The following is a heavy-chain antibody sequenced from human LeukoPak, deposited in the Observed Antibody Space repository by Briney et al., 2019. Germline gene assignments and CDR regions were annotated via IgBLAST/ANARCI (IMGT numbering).Heavy chain of an antibody. CDR2: LVYDARS. D-gene: IGHD6-25*01. V-gene: IGHV3-33*01. CDR1: GFPFSSYG. CDR3: ARDLSAAFDF. J-gene: IGHJ4*02. Sequence: PGGSLRLSCAASGFPFSSYGMHWVRQAPGKGLEWVARLVYDARSDYANSVKGRFSISRDDSKNTLFLDMSNLRVEDTALYYCARDLSAAFDFWGQGTLVPVSS.